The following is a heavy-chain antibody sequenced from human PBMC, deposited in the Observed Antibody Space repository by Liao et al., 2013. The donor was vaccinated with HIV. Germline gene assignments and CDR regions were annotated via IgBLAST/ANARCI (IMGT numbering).Heavy chain of an antibody. CDR3: ARGRIAARHHY. J-gene: IGHJ4*02. CDR1: GGSISSYY. CDR2: INHSGST. Sequence: QVQLQESGPGLVKPSETLSLICTVSGGSISSYYWSWIRQPPGKGLEWIGEINHSGSTNYNPSLKSRVTISVDTSKNQFSLKLSSVTAADTAVYYCARGRIAARHHYWGQGTLVTVSS. V-gene: IGHV4-34*01. D-gene: IGHD6-6*01.